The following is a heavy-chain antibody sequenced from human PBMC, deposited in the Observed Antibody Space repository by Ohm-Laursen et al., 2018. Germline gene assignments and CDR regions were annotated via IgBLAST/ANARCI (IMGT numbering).Heavy chain of an antibody. J-gene: IGHJ4*02. CDR2: ISGSGSNT. V-gene: IGHV3-23*01. CDR3: AKEAVTPYFDY. Sequence: SLRLSCTASGFTFSSYAMSWVRQAPGKGLEWVSAISGSGSNTYYADSVRGRFSISRDNSENTLYLQMDSLRAEDTAIYYCAKEAVTPYFDYWGQGILVTVSS. CDR1: GFTFSSYA. D-gene: IGHD6-25*01.